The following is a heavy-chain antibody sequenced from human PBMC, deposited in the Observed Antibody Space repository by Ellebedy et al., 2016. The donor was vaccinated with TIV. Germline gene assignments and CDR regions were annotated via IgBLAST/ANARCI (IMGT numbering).Heavy chain of an antibody. Sequence: GESLKISCAGSGFSFSNYAMQGGGRAPGEGLELWSGLSGSGGTTHYADSVKGRFTISRDNSKNILYLQMTGLRAADTATYFCARDRASGTYPNWFDPWGRGTLVSVSS. CDR3: ARDRASGTYPNWFDP. V-gene: IGHV3-23*01. CDR1: GFSFSNYA. D-gene: IGHD1-26*01. CDR2: LSGSGGTT. J-gene: IGHJ5*02.